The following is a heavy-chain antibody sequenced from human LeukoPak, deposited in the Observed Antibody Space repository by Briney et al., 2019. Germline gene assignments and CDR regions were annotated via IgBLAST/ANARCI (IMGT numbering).Heavy chain of an antibody. CDR1: GDSVSSNSAA. J-gene: IGHJ3*02. CDR3: ARDPTGNYGDYPPDAFDI. CDR2: TYYRSKWYN. Sequence: SQTLSLTFAISGDSVSSNSAAWNWIRQSPSRGLEWLGRTYYRSKWYNDYAVSVKSRITINPDTSKNQFSLQLNSVTPEDTAVYYCARDPTGNYGDYPPDAFDIWGQGTMVTVSS. V-gene: IGHV6-1*01. D-gene: IGHD4-17*01.